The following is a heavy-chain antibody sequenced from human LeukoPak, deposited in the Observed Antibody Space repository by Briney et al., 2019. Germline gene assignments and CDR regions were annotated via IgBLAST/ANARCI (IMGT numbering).Heavy chain of an antibody. V-gene: IGHV3-48*01. CDR3: ARDQGDYVWGSYRPTPFDY. CDR1: GFTFSSYS. D-gene: IGHD3-16*02. CDR2: ISSSSSTI. Sequence: GGSLRLSCAASGFTFSSYSMNWVRQAPGKGLEWVSYISSSSSTIYYADSVKGRFTISRDNAKNPLYLQMNSLRAEDTAVYYCARDQGDYVWGSYRPTPFDYWGQGTLVTVSS. J-gene: IGHJ4*02.